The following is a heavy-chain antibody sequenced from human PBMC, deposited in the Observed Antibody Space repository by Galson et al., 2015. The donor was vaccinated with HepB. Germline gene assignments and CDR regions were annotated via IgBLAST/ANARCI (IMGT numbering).Heavy chain of an antibody. J-gene: IGHJ4*02. CDR2: IYPGDSDT. V-gene: IGHV5-51*01. CDR3: ARDGGLGYSYGYEVGPGYFDY. Sequence: QSGAEVKKPGESLKISCKGSGYSFTSYWIGWVRQMPGKGLEWMGIIYPGDSDTRYSPSFQGQVTISADKSISTAYLQWSSLKASDTAMYYCARDGGLGYSYGYEVGPGYFDYWGQGTLVTVSS. CDR1: GYSFTSYW. D-gene: IGHD5-18*01.